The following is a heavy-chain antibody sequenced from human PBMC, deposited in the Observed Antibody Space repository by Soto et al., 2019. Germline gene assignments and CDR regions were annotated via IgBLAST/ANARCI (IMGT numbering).Heavy chain of an antibody. Sequence: SETLSLTCTVSGGSISTYWWSWIGQPPRKGLEWIGYIYYSGSTNYNPSLKSRVTISVDTSKNQFSLKLTSVTAADTAVYYCARSRGPPRSSVYSGPGVLLTV. CDR3: ARSRGPPRSSVY. CDR1: GGSISTYW. J-gene: IGHJ4*02. V-gene: IGHV4-59*01. CDR2: IYYSGST.